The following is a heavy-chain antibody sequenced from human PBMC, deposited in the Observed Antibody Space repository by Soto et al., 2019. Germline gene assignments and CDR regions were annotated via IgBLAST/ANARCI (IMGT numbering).Heavy chain of an antibody. CDR2: ISGSGGST. D-gene: IGHD1-26*01. CDR1: GITFSSYA. Sequence: GGSLRLSCAASGITFSSYAMSWVRQAPGKGLEWVSAISGSGGSTYYADSVKGRFTISRDNSKNTLYLQMNSLRAEDTAVYYCAKGDAPNLRLVGATGGVDAFDIWGQGTMVTVSS. CDR3: AKGDAPNLRLVGATGGVDAFDI. V-gene: IGHV3-23*01. J-gene: IGHJ3*02.